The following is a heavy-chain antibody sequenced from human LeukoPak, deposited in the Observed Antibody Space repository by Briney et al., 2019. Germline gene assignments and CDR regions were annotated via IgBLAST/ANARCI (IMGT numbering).Heavy chain of an antibody. CDR2: IYHTGNT. V-gene: IGHV4-4*02. CDR3: TRPSSNGPHDAFDI. D-gene: IGHD6-13*01. CDR1: GGSISCSNW. J-gene: IGHJ3*02. Sequence: PSETLSLTCAVSGGSISCSNWWSWVRQPPGKGLEWIGEIYHTGNTNYNPSLKSRVTISVDKAKNQFSLEVSSVTAADTAVYFCTRPSSNGPHDAFDIWGQGTMVTVSS.